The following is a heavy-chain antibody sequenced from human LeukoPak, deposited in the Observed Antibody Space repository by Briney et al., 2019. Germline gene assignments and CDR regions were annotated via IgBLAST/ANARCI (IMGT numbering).Heavy chain of an antibody. CDR3: ACQYFYDGSGYSHSFDI. D-gene: IGHD3-22*01. CDR1: GYTFTGYY. CDR2: INPNNGGT. Sequence: ASVKVSCKASGYTFTGYYMHWVRHAPGQGLEWMGRINPNNGGTIYAQKFQGRVTMTRDTSISTAYMELTRLKSGDTAVYYCACQYFYDGSGYSHSFDIWGQGTMVSVSS. J-gene: IGHJ3*02. V-gene: IGHV1-2*06.